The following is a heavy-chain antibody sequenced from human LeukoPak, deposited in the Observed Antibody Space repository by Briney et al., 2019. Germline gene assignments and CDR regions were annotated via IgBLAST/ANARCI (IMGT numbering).Heavy chain of an antibody. J-gene: IGHJ5*02. V-gene: IGHV3-21*01. CDR3: ATGPDIVVVPAAIDSGWFDP. CDR2: ISSSSSYI. Sequence: GSLRLSCAASGFTFRSYSMNWVHQAPGKGLEWVSSISSSSSYIYYADSVKGRFTISRDNAKNSLYLQMNSLRAEDTAVYYCATGPDIVVVPAAIDSGWFDPWSQGTLVTVSS. D-gene: IGHD2-2*01. CDR1: GFTFRSYS.